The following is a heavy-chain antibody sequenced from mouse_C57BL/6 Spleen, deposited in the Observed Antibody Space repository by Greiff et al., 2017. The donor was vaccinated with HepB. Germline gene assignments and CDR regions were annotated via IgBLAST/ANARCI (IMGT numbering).Heavy chain of an antibody. D-gene: IGHD2-2*01. Sequence: EVKLVESGGDLVKPGGSLKLSCAASGFTFSSYGMSWVRQTPDKRLEWVATISSGGSYTYYPDSVKGRFTISRDNAKNTLYLQMSSLKSEDTAMYYCARDGYDGDYWGQGTTLTVSS. J-gene: IGHJ2*01. CDR2: ISSGGSYT. CDR3: ARDGYDGDY. CDR1: GFTFSSYG. V-gene: IGHV5-6*01.